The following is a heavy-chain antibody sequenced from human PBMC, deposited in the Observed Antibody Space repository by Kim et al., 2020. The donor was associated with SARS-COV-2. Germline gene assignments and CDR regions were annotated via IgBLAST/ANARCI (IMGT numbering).Heavy chain of an antibody. D-gene: IGHD5-18*01. CDR2: IYSDGSI. Sequence: GGSLRLSCAASAFDVSVNYMSWVRQAPGKGLECVSIIYSDGSIHYADSVRGRFTLSRDNYKNTLDLQMNSLRGDDTALYYCARGWRQRWSIDWYFDLWGRGTLVTVSS. J-gene: IGHJ2*01. V-gene: IGHV3-53*01. CDR1: AFDVSVNY. CDR3: ARGWRQRWSIDWYFDL.